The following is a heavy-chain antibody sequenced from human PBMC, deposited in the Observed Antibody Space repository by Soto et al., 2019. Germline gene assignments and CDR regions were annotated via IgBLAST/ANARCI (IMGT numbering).Heavy chain of an antibody. CDR1: GYTLTGYW. CDR2: INPGDSDT. Sequence: PGESLKISCKGSGYTLTGYWIGWVRQMPGKGLECMGIINPGDSDTRYSPSFQGQVTISVDKSIGTAYLRWSSLKASDTAIYYCERPTRYSSGWYRKYWGLGTGVTVS. D-gene: IGHD6-19*01. V-gene: IGHV5-51*01. CDR3: ERPTRYSSGWYRKY. J-gene: IGHJ4*02.